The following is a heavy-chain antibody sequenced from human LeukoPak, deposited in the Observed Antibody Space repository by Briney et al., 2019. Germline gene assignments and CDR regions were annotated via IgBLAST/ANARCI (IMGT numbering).Heavy chain of an antibody. CDR3: ARHLGDDGFSVGGSGSYFYP. CDR2: IYYSGST. Sequence: SETLSLTCTVSGGSISSYYWSWIRQPPGKGLEWIGYIYYSGSTNYNPSLKSRVTMSVDTSKNQFSLKLSSVTAADTAVYYCARHLGDDGFSVGGSGSYFYPWGQGTLVIVSS. V-gene: IGHV4-59*08. CDR1: GGSISSYY. D-gene: IGHD3-10*01. J-gene: IGHJ5*02.